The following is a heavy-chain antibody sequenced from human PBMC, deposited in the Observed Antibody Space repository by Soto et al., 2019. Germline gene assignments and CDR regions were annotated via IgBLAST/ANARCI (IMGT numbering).Heavy chain of an antibody. CDR3: ARLDRGLAEGRCLPP. J-gene: IGHJ5*02. V-gene: IGHV4-38-2*02. CDR1: GYSISSGYH. Sequence: PETLSLTCTVSGYSISSGYHWAWIRQPPGKGLEWLGSVHYSGNTYYNPSLKSRLTISVDKSKNQFSLNLSSVTAANTAVYYCARLDRGLAEGRCLPPWGQGTLLIGS. D-gene: IGHD1-1*01. CDR2: VHYSGNT.